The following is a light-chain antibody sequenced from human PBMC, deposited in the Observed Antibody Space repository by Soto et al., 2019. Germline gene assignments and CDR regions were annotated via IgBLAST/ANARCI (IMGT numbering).Light chain of an antibody. CDR1: QSVSSN. CDR2: GAS. Sequence: EIVMTQSPATLSVSPGERATLSCRASQSVSSNLAWYQQKPGQAPRLLIYGASIRATGIPARFSGSGSWTEFTLTISSLQSEDFAVYYCQQYNTWPPITFRQGTRLEI. V-gene: IGKV3-15*01. CDR3: QQYNTWPPIT. J-gene: IGKJ5*01.